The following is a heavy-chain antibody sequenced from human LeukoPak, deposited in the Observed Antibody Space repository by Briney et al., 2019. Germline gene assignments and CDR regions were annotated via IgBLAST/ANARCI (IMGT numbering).Heavy chain of an antibody. D-gene: IGHD6-19*01. CDR1: DDSISRDF. V-gene: IGHV4-59*01. J-gene: IGHJ4*02. CDR3: ARLPDVSGWPFDY. CDR2: IRYSGRT. Sequence: SETLSLTCTASDDSISRDFWTWIRQPPGKGLDWIGYIRYSGRTEYNPSLKSRVTISIQTSKNPFSLKLTSVTAADTAIYYCARLPDVSGWPFDYWGQGILVTVSS.